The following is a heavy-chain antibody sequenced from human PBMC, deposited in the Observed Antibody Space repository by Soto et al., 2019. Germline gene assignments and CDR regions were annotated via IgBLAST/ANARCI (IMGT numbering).Heavy chain of an antibody. J-gene: IGHJ4*02. D-gene: IGHD3-16*01. CDR3: ARLGDYFDY. V-gene: IGHV4-34*01. CDR1: GGSFSGYY. CDR2: INHSGST. Sequence: PSETLSLTCAVYGGSFSGYYWSWIRQPPGKGLEWIGEINHSGSTNYNPSLKSRVTISVVTSKNQFSLKLISVTAADTAVYYCARLGDYFDYWGQGTLVTVSS.